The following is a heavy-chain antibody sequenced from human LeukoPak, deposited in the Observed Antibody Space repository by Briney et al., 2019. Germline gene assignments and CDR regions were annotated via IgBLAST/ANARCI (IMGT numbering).Heavy chain of an antibody. D-gene: IGHD3-22*01. CDR1: GFTVSSNY. CDR2: IYSGGST. CDR3: AREDGYYDNDY. Sequence: PGGSLRLSCAASGFTVSSNYMSWVRQAPGKGLEWVSVIYSGGSTYYADSVKGRFTISRDNSKNSLYLQMNSLGAEDTAVYYCAREDGYYDNDYWGQGTLVTVSS. V-gene: IGHV3-53*01. J-gene: IGHJ4*02.